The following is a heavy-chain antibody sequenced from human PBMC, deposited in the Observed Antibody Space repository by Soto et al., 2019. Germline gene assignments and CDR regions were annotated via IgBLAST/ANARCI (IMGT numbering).Heavy chain of an antibody. D-gene: IGHD3-10*01. CDR1: GFTFSSYA. J-gene: IGHJ3*02. CDR3: AKPPRKASGSYYFTHDAFDI. Sequence: EVQLLESGGGLVQPGGSLRLSCAASGFTFSSYAMSWVRQAPGKGLEWVSAISGSGGSTYYADSVKGRFTISRDNSKNTLYLQMNSLRAEDTAVYYCAKPPRKASGSYYFTHDAFDIWGQGTMVTVSS. V-gene: IGHV3-23*01. CDR2: ISGSGGST.